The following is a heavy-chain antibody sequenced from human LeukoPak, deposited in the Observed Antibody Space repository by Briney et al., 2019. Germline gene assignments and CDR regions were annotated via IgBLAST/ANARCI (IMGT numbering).Heavy chain of an antibody. Sequence: PGESLRLSCTAAGFTFSSYWMNWVRQAPEKGLEWVANIKEDASEANYVESVKGRFTISRDNTKNSLYLQMSSLRVEDTAVYYCARGNWNAFDYWGQGTLVSASS. CDR3: ARGNWNAFDY. CDR2: IKEDASEA. D-gene: IGHD1-1*01. J-gene: IGHJ4*02. V-gene: IGHV3-7*04. CDR1: GFTFSSYW.